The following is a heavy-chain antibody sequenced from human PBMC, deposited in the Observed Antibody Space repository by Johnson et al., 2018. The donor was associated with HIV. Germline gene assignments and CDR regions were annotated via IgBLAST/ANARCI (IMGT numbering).Heavy chain of an antibody. D-gene: IGHD6-13*01. CDR2: IGTAGDT. Sequence: VQLVESGGGVVQPGRSLRLSCAASGFTFSSYDMHWVRQATGKGLEWVSAIGTAGDTYYPGSVKGRFTISRENAKNSLYLQMNSLRAEDTALYYCAKDINAGGSRGNAAFDIWGQGTMVTVSS. V-gene: IGHV3-13*01. CDR3: AKDINAGGSRGNAAFDI. CDR1: GFTFSSYD. J-gene: IGHJ3*02.